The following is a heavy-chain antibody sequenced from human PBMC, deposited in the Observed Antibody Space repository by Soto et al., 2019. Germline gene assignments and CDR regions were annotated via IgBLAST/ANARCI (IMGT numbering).Heavy chain of an antibody. CDR2: TGGSGSST. Sequence: EVQLLESGGGLVQPGGSLRLSCAATGFTFSNYAMSWVRQAPGKGLEWVSSTGGSGSSTYYADSVKGRFTISRDNSTNTLYLQMNSLRAEDTAVYYCAKDVVGIAGRRGCFDYWGQGALVTVSS. V-gene: IGHV3-23*01. D-gene: IGHD6-6*01. J-gene: IGHJ4*02. CDR1: GFTFSNYA. CDR3: AKDVVGIAGRRGCFDY.